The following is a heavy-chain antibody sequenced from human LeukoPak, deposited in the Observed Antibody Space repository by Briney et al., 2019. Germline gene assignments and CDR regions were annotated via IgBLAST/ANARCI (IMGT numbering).Heavy chain of an antibody. CDR3: ARDGELWSREFDY. D-gene: IGHD5-18*01. V-gene: IGHV1-18*01. CDR1: GYTFTSYG. Sequence: ASVKVSCKACGYTFTSYGISWVRQAPGQGREWMGWISAYNGYTNYAQKLQGRVTMTTDTSTSTAYMGLRSLRSDDTAVYYCARDGELWSREFDYWGQGTLVTVSS. CDR2: ISAYNGYT. J-gene: IGHJ4*02.